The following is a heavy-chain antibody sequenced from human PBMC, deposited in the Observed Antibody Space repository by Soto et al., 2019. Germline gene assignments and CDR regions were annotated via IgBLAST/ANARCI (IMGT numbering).Heavy chain of an antibody. J-gene: IGHJ4*02. D-gene: IGHD1-26*01. CDR3: ARLTSGSYPRVFDY. CDR2: VYYSGST. CDR1: GGSISSSSYY. Sequence: QLQLQESGPGLVKPSETLSLTCIVSGGSISSSSYYWGWIRQPPGKGLEWIGSVYYSGSTYYNPSLKNRVTISVDTSKNQFSLKLSSVTAADTAVYYCARLTSGSYPRVFDYWGQGTLVTVSS. V-gene: IGHV4-39*01.